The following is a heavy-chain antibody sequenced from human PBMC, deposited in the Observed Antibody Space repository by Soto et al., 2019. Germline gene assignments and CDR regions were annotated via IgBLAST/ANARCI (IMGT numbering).Heavy chain of an antibody. V-gene: IGHV4-31*03. CDR1: GGSISSGGYY. Sequence: SETLSLTCTVSGGSISSGGYYWSWIRQHPGKGLEWIGYIYYSGSTYYNPSLKSRVTISVDTSKNQFSLKLSSVPAADTAVYYCARHAAHSSGFTDYWGQGTLVTVAS. CDR2: IYYSGST. D-gene: IGHD6-19*01. J-gene: IGHJ4*02. CDR3: ARHAAHSSGFTDY.